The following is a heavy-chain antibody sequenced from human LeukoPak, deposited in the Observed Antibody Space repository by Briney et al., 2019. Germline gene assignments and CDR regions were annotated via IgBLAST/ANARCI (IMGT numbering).Heavy chain of an antibody. CDR2: IHSAGST. Sequence: GGSLRLSCAASGFTVSLSYMSWVRQAPGRGLEWVSMIHSAGSTYYADSVRGRFTIPRDNSKATLFLQMNSLKADDTAVYFCARVIRSGNYYFDYWGQGTLVTVSS. CDR3: ARVIRSGNYYFDY. V-gene: IGHV3-53*01. D-gene: IGHD2-21*01. CDR1: GFTVSLSY. J-gene: IGHJ4*02.